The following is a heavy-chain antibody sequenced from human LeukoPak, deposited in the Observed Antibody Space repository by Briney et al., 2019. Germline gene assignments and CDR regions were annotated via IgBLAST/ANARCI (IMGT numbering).Heavy chain of an antibody. CDR2: ISGSGGST. CDR3: TKGRGPIVAARGSWFDP. V-gene: IGHV3-23*01. Sequence: PGGSLRLSCAASGFIFSSYAMSWVRQAPGKGLEWVSSISGSGGSTFYADSVKGRFTISRDNSKNTLYLKTNSLRAEDTAVYYCTKGRGPIVAARGSWFDPWGQGTLVTVSS. D-gene: IGHD1-26*01. J-gene: IGHJ5*02. CDR1: GFIFSSYA.